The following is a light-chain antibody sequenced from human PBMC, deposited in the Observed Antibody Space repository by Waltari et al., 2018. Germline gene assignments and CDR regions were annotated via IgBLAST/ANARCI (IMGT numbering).Light chain of an antibody. Sequence: IQMTPSPPSLSVSVGDRVPITCRASQRISSDLNWYQQIPGQAPKLLIYGASSLQSGVPSRFSGSGSGTHFALTISSLQSADFATYYCQQTYSTPHTVGQGTTLEIK. CDR2: GAS. J-gene: IGKJ2*01. V-gene: IGKV1-39*01. CDR1: QRISSD. CDR3: QQTYSTPHT.